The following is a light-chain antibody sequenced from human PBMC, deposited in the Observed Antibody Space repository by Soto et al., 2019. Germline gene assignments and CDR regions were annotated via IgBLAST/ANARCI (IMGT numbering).Light chain of an antibody. Sequence: QSALTQPPSASGSPGQAVTISCTGTSRDIGGYDFVSWYQQHPGKVPKLIIYEVTNRPSGVSNRFSGSKSGNTASLTISGLQAEDEADYYCSSYTTSSTRVFGTGTKVTVL. CDR2: EVT. CDR3: SSYTTSSTRV. J-gene: IGLJ1*01. V-gene: IGLV2-14*01. CDR1: SRDIGGYDF.